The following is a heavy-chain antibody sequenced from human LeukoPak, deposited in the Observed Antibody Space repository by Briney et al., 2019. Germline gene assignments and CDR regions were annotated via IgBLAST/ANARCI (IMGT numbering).Heavy chain of an antibody. V-gene: IGHV1-18*01. CDR2: ISAYNGNT. CDR1: GYTFTSYG. J-gene: IGHJ4*02. D-gene: IGHD5-12*01. Sequence: ASVKVSCTASGYTFTSYGISWVRQAPGQGLEWMGWISAYNGNTNYAQKLQGRVTMTTDTSTSTAYMDLRSLRSDDTAVYYCTRLDPLRSDSNFDYWGQGTLVTVSS. CDR3: TRLDPLRSDSNFDY.